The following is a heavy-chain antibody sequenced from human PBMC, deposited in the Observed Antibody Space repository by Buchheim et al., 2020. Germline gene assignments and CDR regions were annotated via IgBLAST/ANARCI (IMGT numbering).Heavy chain of an antibody. CDR1: GFTFSSYS. CDR3: ARDGDYGSGSYYTILYYYYGMDV. Sequence: EVQLVESGGGLVQPGGSLRLSCAASGFTFSSYSMNWVRQAPGKGLEWVSYISSSSSTIYYADSVKGRFTISRDNAKNSLYLQMNSLRAEDTAVYYCARDGDYGSGSYYTILYYYYGMDVWGQGTT. CDR2: ISSSSSTI. D-gene: IGHD3-10*01. J-gene: IGHJ6*02. V-gene: IGHV3-48*01.